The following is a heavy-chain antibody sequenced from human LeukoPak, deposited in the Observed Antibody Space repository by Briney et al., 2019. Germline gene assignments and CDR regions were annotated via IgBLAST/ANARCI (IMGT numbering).Heavy chain of an antibody. CDR1: GFTFSTYP. J-gene: IGHJ3*02. CDR2: MSFDGDSK. CDR3: ARVPAGVIGMKDAFDI. Sequence: GGSLRLSCAASGFTFSTYPMHWVRQAPGKGLEWVAVMSFDGDSKYYSDSVRGRFIVSRDNAKSTLYLQMNSLRAEDTAVYYCARVPAGVIGMKDAFDIWGQGTMVTVSS. D-gene: IGHD3-16*02. V-gene: IGHV3-30-3*01.